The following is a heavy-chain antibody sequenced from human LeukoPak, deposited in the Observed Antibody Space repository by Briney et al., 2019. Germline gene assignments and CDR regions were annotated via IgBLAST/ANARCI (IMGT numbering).Heavy chain of an antibody. CDR1: GGSISSYY. Sequence: SETLSLTCTASGGSISSYYWSWIRQPPGKGLEWIGYIYYSGSTNYNPSLKSRVTISVATSKNQFSLKLNSVTAADTAVYYCARTTEGYCRSTSCYGFYYSYYMDVWGKGTTVTISS. D-gene: IGHD2-2*01. CDR3: ARTTEGYCRSTSCYGFYYSYYMDV. V-gene: IGHV4-59*01. CDR2: IYYSGST. J-gene: IGHJ6*03.